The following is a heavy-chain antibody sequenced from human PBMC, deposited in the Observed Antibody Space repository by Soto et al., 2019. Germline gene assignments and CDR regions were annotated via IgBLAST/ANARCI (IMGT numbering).Heavy chain of an antibody. J-gene: IGHJ6*02. D-gene: IGHD3-16*02. CDR2: IIPFFKAT. V-gene: IGHV1-69*01. CDR3: ARDRPSIGTSLASPYYRMDG. CDR1: GGTFSGHA. Sequence: AVQVSCKASGGTFSGHAISWVRQAPGQGLEWMGGIIPFFKATNYAQKFQGRVTIPADDSTSTAYMDLYSLRSGDTAVYYCARDRPSIGTSLASPYYRMDGCGQGSTVTVCS.